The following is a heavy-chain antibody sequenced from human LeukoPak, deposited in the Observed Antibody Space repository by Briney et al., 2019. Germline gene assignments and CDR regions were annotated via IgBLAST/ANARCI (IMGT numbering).Heavy chain of an antibody. CDR3: ASAWIAAAGSIDY. CDR1: GGSISSYY. J-gene: IGHJ4*02. CDR2: IYYSGST. D-gene: IGHD6-13*01. V-gene: IGHV4-59*12. Sequence: PSETLSLTCTVSGGSISSYYWSWIRQPPGKGLEWIGYIYYSGSTNYNPSLKSRVTISVDTSKNQFSLKLSSVTAADTAVYYCASAWIAAAGSIDYWGQGTLVTVSS.